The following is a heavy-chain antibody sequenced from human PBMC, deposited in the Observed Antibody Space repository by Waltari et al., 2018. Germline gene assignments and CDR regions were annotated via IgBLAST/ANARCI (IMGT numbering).Heavy chain of an antibody. CDR3: ATGSGSYTGFDY. Sequence: QVQLQESGPGLVKPSQTLSLTCPVSGGSISSGSYYWRWTRQPAGKGLEWIGRIYTSGSTNYNPSLKSRVTISVDTSKNQFSLKLSSVTAADTAVYYCATGSGSYTGFDYWGQGTLVTVSS. D-gene: IGHD3-10*01. V-gene: IGHV4-61*02. CDR2: IYTSGST. CDR1: GGSISSGSYY. J-gene: IGHJ4*02.